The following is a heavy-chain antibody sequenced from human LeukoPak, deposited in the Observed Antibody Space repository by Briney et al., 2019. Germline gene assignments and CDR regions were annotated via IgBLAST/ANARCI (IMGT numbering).Heavy chain of an antibody. CDR3: TCHCSSTSKHARVAFDI. J-gene: IGHJ3*02. V-gene: IGHV3-15*01. CDR2: IKSKTDGGTT. CDR1: GFTFSNAW. Sequence: GGSLRLSCAASGFTFSNAWMSWVRQAPGKGLEWVGRIKSKTDGGTTDYAAPVKGRFTISRDDSKNTLYLQMNSLKTEDTAVYYCTCHCSSTSKHARVAFDIWGQGTMVTVSS. D-gene: IGHD2-2*01.